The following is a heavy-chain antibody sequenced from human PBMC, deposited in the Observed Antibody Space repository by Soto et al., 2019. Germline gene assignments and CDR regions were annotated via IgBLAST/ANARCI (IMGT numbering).Heavy chain of an antibody. CDR2: IYYSGST. CDR3: EKQTWIQLWSPFDY. D-gene: IGHD5-18*01. V-gene: IGHV4-59*01. J-gene: IGHJ4*02. Sequence: SETLSLTCTVSGGCISSYYWSWIRQPPGKGLEWIGYIYYSGSTNYNPSLKSRVTISVDTSKNQFSLKLSSVTAADTAVYYCEKQTWIQLWSPFDYWGQGTLVTV. CDR1: GGCISSYY.